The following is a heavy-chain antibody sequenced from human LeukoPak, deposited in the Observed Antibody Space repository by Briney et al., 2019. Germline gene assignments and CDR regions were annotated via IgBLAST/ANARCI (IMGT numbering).Heavy chain of an antibody. D-gene: IGHD3-10*01. CDR1: GFTFSNAW. Sequence: PGGSLRLSCAASGFTFSNAWMSWVRQAPGKGLEWVGRIKSKTDGGTTDYAAPVKGRFTISRDDSKNTLYLQMNSLKTEDTAVYCCSTAMVRGVKGTSDYWGQGTLVTVSS. CDR3: STAMVRGVKGTSDY. V-gene: IGHV3-15*01. J-gene: IGHJ4*02. CDR2: IKSKTDGGTT.